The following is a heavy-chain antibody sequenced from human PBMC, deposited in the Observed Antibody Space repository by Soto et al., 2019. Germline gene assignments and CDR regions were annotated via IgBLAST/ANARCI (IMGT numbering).Heavy chain of an antibody. J-gene: IGHJ4*02. CDR3: ARDRTPQQWLYTVEFDY. V-gene: IGHV3-11*01. CDR1: GFTFSDYY. CDR2: ISSSGSTI. Sequence: QVQLVESGGGLVKPGGSLRLSCAASGFTFSDYYMSWIRQAPGKGLEWVSYISSSGSTIYYADSVKGRFTISRANAKNSLYLQMNRLRAEDPSVYYCARDRTPQQWLYTVEFDYWGQGTLVSVSS. D-gene: IGHD6-19*01.